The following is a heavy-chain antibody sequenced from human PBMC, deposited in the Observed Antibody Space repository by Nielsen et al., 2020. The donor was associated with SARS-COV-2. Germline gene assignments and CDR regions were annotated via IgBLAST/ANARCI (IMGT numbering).Heavy chain of an antibody. V-gene: IGHV3-30-3*01. Sequence: GGSLRLSCAASGFTFSSYAMHWVRQAPGKGLEWVAVISYDGSNKYYADSVKGRFTISRDNSKNTLYLQMNSLRAEDTAVYYCARIRYNWNYEDYWGQGTLVPVSS. CDR2: ISYDGSNK. J-gene: IGHJ4*02. CDR1: GFTFSSYA. CDR3: ARIRYNWNYEDY. D-gene: IGHD1-7*01.